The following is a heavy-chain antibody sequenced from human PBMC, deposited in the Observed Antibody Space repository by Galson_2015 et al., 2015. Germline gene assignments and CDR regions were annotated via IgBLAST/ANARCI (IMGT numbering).Heavy chain of an antibody. D-gene: IGHD5-12*01. Sequence: SLRLSCAASGFTLSGSAAHWVRQASGKGLEWVGRIRSKPNNYATAYTASVKGRFTISRDDSKNTAYLQMKSLKTEDTAVYYCTRLRYRGYDPWGQGTLVTVSS. V-gene: IGHV3-73*01. CDR1: GFTLSGSA. CDR3: TRLRYRGYDP. CDR2: IRSKPNNYAT. J-gene: IGHJ5*02.